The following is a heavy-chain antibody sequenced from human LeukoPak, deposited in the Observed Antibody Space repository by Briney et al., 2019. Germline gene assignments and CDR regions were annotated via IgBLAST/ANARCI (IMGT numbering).Heavy chain of an antibody. CDR2: ISGSSSTI. Sequence: GGSLRLSCAASGFTFSSYSMNWVRQAPGKGLEWVSYISGSSSTIYYADSVKGRFTISKDNAKNTLYLQMNSLRAEDTAVYYCAKAATGTRNAFDIWGQGTMVTVSS. CDR1: GFTFSSYS. D-gene: IGHD6-13*01. CDR3: AKAATGTRNAFDI. J-gene: IGHJ3*02. V-gene: IGHV3-48*04.